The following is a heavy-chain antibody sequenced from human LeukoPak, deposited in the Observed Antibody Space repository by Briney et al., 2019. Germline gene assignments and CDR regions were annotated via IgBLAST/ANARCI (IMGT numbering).Heavy chain of an antibody. CDR1: GGTFSSYA. CDR3: AREYYYDSSANDAFDI. D-gene: IGHD3-22*01. CDR2: IIPIFGTA. Sequence: SVKVSCKASGGTFSSYAISWVRQAPGQGLEWMGGIIPIFGTANYAQKFQGRVTITTDESTSTAYMELSSLRSEDTAVYYCAREYYYDSSANDAFDIWGQGTMVTVSS. J-gene: IGHJ3*02. V-gene: IGHV1-69*05.